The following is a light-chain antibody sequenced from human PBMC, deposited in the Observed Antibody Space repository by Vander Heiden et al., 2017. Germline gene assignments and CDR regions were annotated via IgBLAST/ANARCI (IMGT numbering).Light chain of an antibody. CDR3: SSYTSSSTLEV. CDR2: EVS. CDR1: SSDVGGYNY. J-gene: IGLJ1*01. V-gene: IGLV2-14*01. Sequence: QSALTQPASVSGSPGQSLTISCTGTSSDVGGYNYVSWYQQHPGKAPKLVIFEVSHRPSGVSNRFSGSKSGNTASLTISGLQAEDEADYYCSSYTSSSTLEVFGTGTKVTVL.